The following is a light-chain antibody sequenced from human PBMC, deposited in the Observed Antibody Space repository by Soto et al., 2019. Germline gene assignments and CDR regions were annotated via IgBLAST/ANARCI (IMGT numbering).Light chain of an antibody. Sequence: QSVLTQPPSASGALGQRVTISCTGSSCNIEAAYDVHWYQQLPGTAPKLLLYGIHNRPSGVPDRFSGSKSGTSASLAITGLEAQDEDDDYCQSYYSGLGAHVFGAGTKLTVL. J-gene: IGLJ1*01. CDR2: GIH. CDR3: QSYYSGLGAHV. V-gene: IGLV1-40*01. CDR1: SCNIEAAYD.